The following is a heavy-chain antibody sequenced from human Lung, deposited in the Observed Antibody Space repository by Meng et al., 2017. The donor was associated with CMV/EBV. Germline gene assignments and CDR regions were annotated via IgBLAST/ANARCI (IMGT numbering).Heavy chain of an antibody. CDR2: IYSGGTT. J-gene: IGHJ3*02. D-gene: IGHD2/OR15-2a*01. CDR3: ARSILSNGFDAFDI. CDR1: GFIVSSTY. V-gene: IGHV3-53*01. Sequence: GESLKISCEASGFIVSSTYMSWVRQAPGKGLEWVSVIYSGGTTFKANSVKGRFTISRDNSKNTLFLQMNRLRAKDTAVYYCARSILSNGFDAFDIWGQGTMVTVSS.